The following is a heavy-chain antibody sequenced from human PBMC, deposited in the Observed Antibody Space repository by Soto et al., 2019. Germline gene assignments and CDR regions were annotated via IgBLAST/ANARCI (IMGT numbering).Heavy chain of an antibody. D-gene: IGHD6-19*01. CDR3: ARVSSGWYYFDY. CDR2: MYNGGST. J-gene: IGHJ4*02. CDR1: GGSVSSGSYY. Sequence: KPSETLSLTCTVSGGSVSSGSYYWSWIRQPPGKGLEWIGYMYNGGSTNYNPSLKSRVIISVDTSKNQFSLKLSSVTAADTAVYYCARVSSGWYYFDYWGQGTLVTVSS. V-gene: IGHV4-61*01.